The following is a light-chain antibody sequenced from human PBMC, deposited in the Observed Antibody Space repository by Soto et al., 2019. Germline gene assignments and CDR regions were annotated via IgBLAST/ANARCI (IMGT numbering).Light chain of an antibody. CDR3: VSYTSTSTLVV. CDR1: SSDVGGYNY. V-gene: IGLV2-14*03. Sequence: QSALTQPASVSGSPGQSITISCTGTSSDVGGYNYVSWYQQHPGKAPKLVIYDVTDRPSGVSNRFSGSKSGDTASLTISGLQAEDEADYYCVSYTSTSTLVVIGGGTKLTVL. CDR2: DVT. J-gene: IGLJ2*01.